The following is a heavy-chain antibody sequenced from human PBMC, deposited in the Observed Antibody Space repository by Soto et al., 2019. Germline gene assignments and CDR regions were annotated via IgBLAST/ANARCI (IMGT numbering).Heavy chain of an antibody. CDR3: ARDPLALYYYDSSGYYPMPRLDY. J-gene: IGHJ4*02. CDR2: IIPILGIA. CDR1: GGTFSSYA. V-gene: IGHV1-69*04. Sequence: GASVKVSCKASGGTFSSYAISWVRQAPGQGLEWMGRIIPILGIANYAQKFQGRVTITADKSTSTAYMELRSLRSDDTAVYYCARDPLALYYYDSSGYYPMPRLDYWGQGTLVTVSS. D-gene: IGHD3-22*01.